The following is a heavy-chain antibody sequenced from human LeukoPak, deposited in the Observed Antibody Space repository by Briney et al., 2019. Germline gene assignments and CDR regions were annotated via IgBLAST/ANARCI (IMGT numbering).Heavy chain of an antibody. V-gene: IGHV3-23*01. D-gene: IGHD3-22*01. Sequence: GGSLRLSCAVSGITLSNYGMSWVRQAPGKGLEWVAGISDSGGSTKYADSVKGRFTISRDNPKNTLFLQMNSLRAEDTAVYFCAKRGVVIRVILVGFHKEAYYFDSWGQGALVTVSS. J-gene: IGHJ4*02. CDR1: GITLSNYG. CDR2: ISDSGGST. CDR3: AKRGVVIRVILVGFHKEAYYFDS.